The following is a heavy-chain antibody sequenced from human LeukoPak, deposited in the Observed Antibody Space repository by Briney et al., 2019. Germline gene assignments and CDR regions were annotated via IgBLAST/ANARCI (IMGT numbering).Heavy chain of an antibody. J-gene: IGHJ3*02. CDR2: IDWTGGST. CDR3: ARVEYCGGDCYGDDAFDI. Sequence: PGGSLRLSCAASGFTFDEYGMSWVRQIPGRGLEWVSGIDWTGGSTGYLDSVKGRFTISRDNAKNSLYLQMNSLRAEDTAVYYCARVEYCGGDCYGDDAFDIWGQGTMVTVSS. D-gene: IGHD2-21*02. CDR1: GFTFDEYG. V-gene: IGHV3-20*04.